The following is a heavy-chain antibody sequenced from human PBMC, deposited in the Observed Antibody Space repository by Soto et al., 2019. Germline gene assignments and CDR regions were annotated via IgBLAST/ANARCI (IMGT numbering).Heavy chain of an antibody. CDR3: ARDRAEGSSSTPAGGMDV. J-gene: IGHJ6*02. CDR2: IHYSGVT. CDR1: GGSIRTYY. D-gene: IGHD6-6*01. Sequence: SETLSLTCSVSGGSIRTYYLNWIRQPPGGGLEWIAYIHYSGVTNYSPSLRGRVSISIDRSNNEFSLKVSSVTAADTAVYYCARDRAEGSSSTPAGGMDVWGPGTTVTVSS. V-gene: IGHV4-59*01.